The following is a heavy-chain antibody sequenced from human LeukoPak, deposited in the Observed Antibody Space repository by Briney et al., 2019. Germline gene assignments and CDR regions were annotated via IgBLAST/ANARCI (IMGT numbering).Heavy chain of an antibody. V-gene: IGHV3-30*04. CDR3: ARDPSSGWYYFDY. D-gene: IGHD6-19*01. CDR1: GFTFSSYA. Sequence: PGRSLRLSCAASGFTFSSYAMHWVRQAPGKGLEWVAVISYDGSNKYYADSVKGRFTISRDNSKNTLYLQMNSLRAEDTAVYYCARDPSSGWYYFDYWGQGTLVTVSP. CDR2: ISYDGSNK. J-gene: IGHJ4*02.